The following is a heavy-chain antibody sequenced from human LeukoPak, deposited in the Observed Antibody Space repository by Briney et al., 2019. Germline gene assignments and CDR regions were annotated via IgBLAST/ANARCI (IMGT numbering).Heavy chain of an antibody. J-gene: IGHJ4*02. CDR1: GFSFNTYA. D-gene: IGHD3-9*01. V-gene: IGHV3-23*01. Sequence: GGSLRLSCAAYGFSFNTYAMNWVRQAPGKGLEWVSYISGSGENTYYADSVKGRFTISRDKSKNTLSLQMNSLRAEDTAVYYCAKGSVNYDILTGSYFDYWGQGTLVTVSS. CDR3: AKGSVNYDILTGSYFDY. CDR2: ISGSGENT.